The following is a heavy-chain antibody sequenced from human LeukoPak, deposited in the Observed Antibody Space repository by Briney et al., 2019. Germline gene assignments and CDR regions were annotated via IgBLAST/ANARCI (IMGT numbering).Heavy chain of an antibody. CDR2: INPDGTTT. V-gene: IGHV3-74*03. D-gene: IGHD6-13*01. Sequence: GGSLRLSCAASGFTFSGYWMHWVRQAPGKGLVWVSRINPDGTTTTYADAVRGRFNISRDNARNTLYLQMKSLRAEDTAVYYCAREWGMRGIGDSSCYGAEYFQYWGQGTLVTVSS. J-gene: IGHJ1*01. CDR1: GFTFSGYW. CDR3: AREWGMRGIGDSSCYGAEYFQY.